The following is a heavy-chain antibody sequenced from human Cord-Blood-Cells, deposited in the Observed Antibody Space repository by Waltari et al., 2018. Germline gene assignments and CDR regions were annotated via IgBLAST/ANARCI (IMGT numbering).Heavy chain of an antibody. CDR2: INHSGRT. D-gene: IGHD5-18*01. V-gene: IGHV4-34*01. CDR3: ARRGYSYGYDAFDI. J-gene: IGHJ3*02. Sequence: QVQLQQWGAGLLKPSETLSLTCAVYGGSFSGYYWSWIRQPHGKGMEWIGEINHSGRTNYTPSLKSRVTISVDTSKNQFSLKLSSVTAADTAVYYCARRGYSYGYDAFDIWGQGTMVTVSS. CDR1: GGSFSGYY.